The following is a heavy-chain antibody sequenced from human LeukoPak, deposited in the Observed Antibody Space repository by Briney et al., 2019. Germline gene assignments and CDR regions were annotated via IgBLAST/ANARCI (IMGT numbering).Heavy chain of an antibody. V-gene: IGHV4-34*01. J-gene: IGHJ5*02. CDR3: ARVLDSSGYYYFFYL. CDR1: GGSFSGYY. CDR2: INHSGST. Sequence: SETLSLTCAVSGGSFSGYYWGWIRQPPGKGLEWIGEINHSGSTNYNPSLKSRVTISVDTCKKQFSLKLRAVTAADTAVYYCARVLDSSGYYYFFYLWGQGTLVTVSS. D-gene: IGHD3-22*01.